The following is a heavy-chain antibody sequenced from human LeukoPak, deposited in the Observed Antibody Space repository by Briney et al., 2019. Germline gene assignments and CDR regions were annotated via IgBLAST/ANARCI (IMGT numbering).Heavy chain of an antibody. D-gene: IGHD3-22*01. CDR1: GFTFSSYG. V-gene: IGHV3-30*18. J-gene: IGHJ6*02. Sequence: GRSLRLSCAASGFTFSSYGMHWVRQAPGKGLEGGGVISYDGSNKYYADSVKGRFTISRDNSKNTLYLQMNSLRAEDTAVYYCAKEVQDYYDSTQPSGMDVWGQGTTVTVSS. CDR3: AKEVQDYYDSTQPSGMDV. CDR2: ISYDGSNK.